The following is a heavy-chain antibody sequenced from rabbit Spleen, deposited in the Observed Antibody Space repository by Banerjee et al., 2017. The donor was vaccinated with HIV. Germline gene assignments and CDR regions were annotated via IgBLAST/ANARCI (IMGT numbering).Heavy chain of an antibody. CDR1: EFSFSTSYY. CDR3: ARDVVSSVYAGFNL. CDR2: IATGSGNT. Sequence: QSLEESGGDLVKPGTSLTLTCTASEFSFSTSYYMCWVRQAPGKGLEWIGCIATGSGNTYYASWAKGRFTISKTSSTTVTLQMTSLTAADTATYFCARDVVSSVYAGFNLWGPGTLVTVS. D-gene: IGHD1-1*01. J-gene: IGHJ4*01. V-gene: IGHV1S40*01.